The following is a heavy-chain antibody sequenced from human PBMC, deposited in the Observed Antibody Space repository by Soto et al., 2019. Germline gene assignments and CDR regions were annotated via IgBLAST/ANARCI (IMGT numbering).Heavy chain of an antibody. D-gene: IGHD3-16*01. Sequence: ASVKVSCKASGYTFTSYYMHWVRQAPGQGLEWMGIINPSGGSTNYAQKFQGRVTITRDSSASTVYMELSSLKSEDTAFYYCASGRGSMFDPWGQGTLVTVSS. J-gene: IGHJ5*02. CDR3: ASGRGSMFDP. V-gene: IGHV1-46*01. CDR2: INPSGGST. CDR1: GYTFTSYY.